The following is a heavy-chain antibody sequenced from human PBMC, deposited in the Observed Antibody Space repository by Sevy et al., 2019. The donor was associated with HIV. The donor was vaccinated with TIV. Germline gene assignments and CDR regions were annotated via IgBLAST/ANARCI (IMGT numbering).Heavy chain of an antibody. D-gene: IGHD2-15*01. CDR2: ISGSGGST. Sequence: GGSLRLSCAASGFIFRSYVMSWVRQAPGKGLQWVSAISGSGGSTYYADSVKGRFTISRDNFKNTLYLEMNSLRAEDTVVYYCAKAKTVAAGFDYWGQGTLVTVSS. CDR1: GFIFRSYV. J-gene: IGHJ4*02. CDR3: AKAKTVAAGFDY. V-gene: IGHV3-23*01.